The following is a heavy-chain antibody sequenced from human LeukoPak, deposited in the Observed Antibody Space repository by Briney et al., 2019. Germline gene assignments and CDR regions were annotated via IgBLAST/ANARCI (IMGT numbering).Heavy chain of an antibody. CDR1: GGPISCYH. CDR2: IYYSGST. J-gene: IGHJ4*02. D-gene: IGHD3-16*02. Sequence: PSETLSLTCTVSGGPISCYHGSWLPQPPGKGLEWIGYIYYSGSTNYNPSCKSRVTISVDTSKNQYSLKLSSVTAADTAVYYCARGGGLRDDYVWGGYRFDYWGQGTLVTVSS. V-gene: IGHV4-59*01. CDR3: ARGGGLRDDYVWGGYRFDY.